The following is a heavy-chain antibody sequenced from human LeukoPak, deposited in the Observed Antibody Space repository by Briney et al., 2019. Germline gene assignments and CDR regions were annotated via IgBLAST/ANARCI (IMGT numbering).Heavy chain of an antibody. CDR1: GGSISSSSYY. V-gene: IGHV4-39*07. D-gene: IGHD1-26*01. CDR3: ARLRGSYKLATYYFDY. CDR2: IYYSGST. Sequence: PSETLSLTCTVSGGSISSSSYYWGWIRQPPGKGLEWIGSIYYSGSTYYNPSLKSRVTISVDTSKNQFSLKLSSVTAADTAVYYCARLRGSYKLATYYFDYWGQGTLVTVSS. J-gene: IGHJ4*02.